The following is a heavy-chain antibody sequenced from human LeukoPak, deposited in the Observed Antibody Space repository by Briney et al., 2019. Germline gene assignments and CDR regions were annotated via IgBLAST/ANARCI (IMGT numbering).Heavy chain of an antibody. CDR1: GGSISSSSYY. CDR2: IYYSGST. CDR3: AREDTTVVTY. V-gene: IGHV4-39*01. Sequence: SETLSLTCTVSGGSISSSSYYWGWIRQPPGKGLEWIGSIYYSGSTYYNPSLKSRVTISVDTSKNQFSLKLSSVTAADTAVYYCAREDTTVVTYWGQGTLVTVSP. D-gene: IGHD4-23*01. J-gene: IGHJ4*02.